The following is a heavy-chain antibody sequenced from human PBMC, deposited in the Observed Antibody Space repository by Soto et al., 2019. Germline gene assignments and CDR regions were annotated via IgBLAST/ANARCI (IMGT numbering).Heavy chain of an antibody. V-gene: IGHV1-8*01. CDR2: MNPNSGNT. J-gene: IGHJ6*02. Sequence: QVQLVQSGAEVKKPGASVKVSCKASGYTFTSYDINWVRQATGQGLEWMGWMNPNSGNTGYAQMFQGRVNMTRNTSINTAYIELSILRSEDTAVYYCARDRVGWLDVWGQGTMVTVYS. CDR3: ARDRVGWLDV. D-gene: IGHD1-26*01. CDR1: GYTFTSYD.